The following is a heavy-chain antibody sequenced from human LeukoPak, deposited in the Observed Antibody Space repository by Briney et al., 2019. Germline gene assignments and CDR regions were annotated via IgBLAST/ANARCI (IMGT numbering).Heavy chain of an antibody. Sequence: SETLSLTRAVYGGSFSGYYWSWIRQPPGKGLEWIGEINHSGSTNYNPSLKSRVTISVDTSKNQFSLKLSSVTAADTAVYYCARDVVVPAAMRGYYYYYGMDVWGKGTTVTVSS. CDR1: GGSFSGYY. CDR2: INHSGST. V-gene: IGHV4-34*01. CDR3: ARDVVVPAAMRGYYYYYGMDV. J-gene: IGHJ6*04. D-gene: IGHD2-2*01.